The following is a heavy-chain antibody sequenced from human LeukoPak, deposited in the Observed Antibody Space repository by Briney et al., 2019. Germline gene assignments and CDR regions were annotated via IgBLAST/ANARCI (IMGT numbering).Heavy chain of an antibody. CDR2: ITSSSSYI. D-gene: IGHD1-26*01. V-gene: IGHV3-21*01. CDR3: ARDPYSGGYGDYYYYYMDV. Sequence: GGSPRLSCAASGVSVRSNDMSWVRQAPGKGLEWVSSITSSSSYIYYADSVKGRFTISRDNAKNSLYLQINSLRAEDTAVYYCARDPYSGGYGDYYYYYMDVWGKGTTVTISS. CDR1: GVSVRSND. J-gene: IGHJ6*03.